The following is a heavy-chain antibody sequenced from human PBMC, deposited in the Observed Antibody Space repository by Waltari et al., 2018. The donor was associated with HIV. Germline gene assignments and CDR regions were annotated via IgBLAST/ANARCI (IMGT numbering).Heavy chain of an antibody. D-gene: IGHD3-22*01. J-gene: IGHJ5*02. CDR2: ISTSGST. CDR1: GGSISSGRYY. CDR3: ARDERYYDSSGYFNWFDP. Sequence: QVQLQESGPGLVKPSQTLSLTCTVSGGSISSGRYYWSWIRQPAGKGLEWIGRISTSGSTNHTPSLKSRVTRSVDTSKNQFSLKLSSVTAADTAVYYCARDERYYDSSGYFNWFDPWGQGTLVTVSS. V-gene: IGHV4-61*02.